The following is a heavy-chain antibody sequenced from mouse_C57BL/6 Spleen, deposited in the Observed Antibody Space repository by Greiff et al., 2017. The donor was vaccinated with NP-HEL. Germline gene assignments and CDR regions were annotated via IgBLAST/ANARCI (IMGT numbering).Heavy chain of an antibody. CDR2: IYPGSGNT. J-gene: IGHJ2*01. CDR3: ARGGYYGTSDYFDY. V-gene: IGHV1-76*01. CDR1: GYTFTDYY. D-gene: IGHD1-1*01. Sequence: QVQLQQSGAELVRPGASVKLSCKASGYTFTDYYINWVKQRPGQGLEWIARIYPGSGNTYYNEKFKGKATLTAEKSSSTAYMQLSSLTSEDSAVYFCARGGYYGTSDYFDYWGQGTTLTVSS.